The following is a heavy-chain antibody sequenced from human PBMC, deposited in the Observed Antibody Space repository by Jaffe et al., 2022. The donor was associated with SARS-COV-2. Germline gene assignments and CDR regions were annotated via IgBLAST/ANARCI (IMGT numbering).Heavy chain of an antibody. D-gene: IGHD3-16*01. V-gene: IGHV4-34*01. CDR2: INHSGST. CDR1: GGSFSGYY. Sequence: QVQLQQWGAGLLKPSETLSLTCAVYGGSFSGYYWSWIRQPPGKGLEWIGEINHSGSTNYNPSLKSRVTISVDTSKNQFSLKLSSVTAADTAVYYCARGKGHGGTYGMDVWGQGTTVTVSS. CDR3: ARGKGHGGTYGMDV. J-gene: IGHJ6*02.